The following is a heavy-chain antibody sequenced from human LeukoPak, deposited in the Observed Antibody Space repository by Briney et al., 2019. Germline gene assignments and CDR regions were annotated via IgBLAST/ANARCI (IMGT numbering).Heavy chain of an antibody. CDR2: IRRKSGII. CDR1: GPSFDDYA. Sequence: GGSLRLSCVVYGPSFDDYAMHWVRQVSGKGLEWVAGIRRKSGIIGYADSVKGRFTISRDNAKNSLHLQMDSLRVEDTAVYFCARVEATTGRNYHYYYMDVWGKGTTVTVSS. D-gene: IGHD1-1*01. CDR3: ARVEATTGRNYHYYYMDV. J-gene: IGHJ6*03. V-gene: IGHV3-9*01.